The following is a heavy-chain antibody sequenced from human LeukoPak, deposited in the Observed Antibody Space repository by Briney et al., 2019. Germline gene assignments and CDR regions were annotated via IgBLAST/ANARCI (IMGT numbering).Heavy chain of an antibody. CDR3: ARDRLLYYYDSGPTGHFQH. CDR1: GFTFSSYW. V-gene: IGHV3-7*01. Sequence: GGSLRLSCAASGFTFSSYWMSWVSQAPGKGLGWVANIKQDGSEKYYVDSVKGRFTISRDNAKNSLYLQMSSLRADDTAVYCCARDRLLYYYDSGPTGHFQHWGQGTLVTV. D-gene: IGHD3-22*01. CDR2: IKQDGSEK. J-gene: IGHJ1*01.